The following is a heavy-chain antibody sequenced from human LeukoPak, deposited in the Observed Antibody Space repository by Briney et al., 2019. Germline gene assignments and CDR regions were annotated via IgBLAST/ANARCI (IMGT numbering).Heavy chain of an antibody. Sequence: GGSLRLSCAASGFTFSNYWMHWVRQAPGKGLVWVSRINTDGSSTIYADSVKGRFTISRDNAKNTLYLQMNSLRAEDTAVYYCAKASELGRGYFHYWGQGTLVTVSS. D-gene: IGHD7-27*01. J-gene: IGHJ4*02. V-gene: IGHV3-74*01. CDR2: INTDGSST. CDR1: GFTFSNYW. CDR3: AKASELGRGYFHY.